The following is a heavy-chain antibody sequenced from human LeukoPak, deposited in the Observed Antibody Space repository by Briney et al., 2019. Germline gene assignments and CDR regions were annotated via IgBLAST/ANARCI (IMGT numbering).Heavy chain of an antibody. V-gene: IGHV3-74*01. CDR3: ARGGYYGSGRYYFDS. Sequence: GGSLRLSCAASGFTFSSYWMHWVRQAPGKGLAWVSRINSDGSSTSYADSVKGRFTISRDNAKNTLHLQMNSLRAEDTAVYYCARGGYYGSGRYYFDSWGQGTLVTVSS. D-gene: IGHD3-3*01. J-gene: IGHJ4*02. CDR1: GFTFSSYW. CDR2: INSDGSST.